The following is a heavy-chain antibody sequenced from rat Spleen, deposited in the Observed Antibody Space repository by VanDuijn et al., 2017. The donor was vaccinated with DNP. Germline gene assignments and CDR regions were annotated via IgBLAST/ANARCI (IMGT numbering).Heavy chain of an antibody. V-gene: IGHV5-31*01. CDR3: ARDLEHY. CDR1: GFTFNNYW. Sequence: EVQLVESGGGLVQPGRSLKLSCAASGFTFNNYWMTWIRQVPGKGLEWVASITSSGATTYYLDSVKGRFTISRDNAINTLYLQMNSLRSEDTATYYCARDLEHYWGQGVMVTVSS. J-gene: IGHJ2*01. CDR2: ITSSGATT.